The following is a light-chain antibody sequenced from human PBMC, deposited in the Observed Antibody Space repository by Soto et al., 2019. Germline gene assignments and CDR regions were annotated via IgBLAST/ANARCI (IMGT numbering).Light chain of an antibody. J-gene: IGLJ2*01. Sequence: QSVLTQPASVSGSPGQSITISCTGTSSDVGGYNYVSWYQQHPGRAPQLIIYDVSHRPSGVSNRFSGSRSGNTASLTISGLQAEDEADYYCSSYATSTTVLFGGGTKLTVL. V-gene: IGLV2-14*03. CDR3: SSYATSTTVL. CDR1: SSDVGGYNY. CDR2: DVS.